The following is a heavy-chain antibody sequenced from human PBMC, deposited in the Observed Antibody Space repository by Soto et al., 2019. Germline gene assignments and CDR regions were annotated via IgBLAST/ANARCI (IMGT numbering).Heavy chain of an antibody. D-gene: IGHD5-12*01. CDR2: ISSSSSYR. CDR1: GFTFSSYS. Sequence: GGSLRLSCAASGFTFSSYSMNWVRQAPGKGLEWVSSISSSSSYRYYADSVKGRFTISRDNAKNSLYLQMNSLRAEDTAVYYCASSSGSGYDIDYWGQGTLVTVSS. CDR3: ASSSGSGYDIDY. V-gene: IGHV3-21*01. J-gene: IGHJ4*02.